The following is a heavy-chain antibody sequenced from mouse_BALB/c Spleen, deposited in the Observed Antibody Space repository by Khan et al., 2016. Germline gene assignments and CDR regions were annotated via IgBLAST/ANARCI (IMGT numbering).Heavy chain of an antibody. Sequence: EVKLLESGGGLVQPGVSLKLSCAASGFVFSRYWMSWVRQAPGKGLEWIGDINPDSSTINYTPSLKDKFIISRDNAKNTLYLQMSKGRSEDTALYYCARAGYDGYLAYWGQGTLVSVSA. CDR2: INPDSSTI. J-gene: IGHJ3*01. V-gene: IGHV4-1*02. CDR1: GFVFSRYW. CDR3: ARAGYDGYLAY. D-gene: IGHD2-14*01.